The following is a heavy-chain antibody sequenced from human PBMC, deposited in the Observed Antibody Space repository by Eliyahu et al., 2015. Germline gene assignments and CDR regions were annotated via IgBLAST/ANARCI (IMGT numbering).Heavy chain of an antibody. CDR3: ARDREGNVVPAAISY. J-gene: IGHJ4*02. Sequence: EVQLVESGGGLVKPGGSLXLSXXASGFTFSRYSMNWVRQAPGKGLEWVSSISSSSSYIYYADSVKGRFTISRDNAKNSLYLQMNSLRAEDTAVYYCARDREGNVVPAAISYWGQGTLVTVSS. CDR1: GFTFSRYS. D-gene: IGHD2-2*01. V-gene: IGHV3-21*01. CDR2: ISSSSSYI.